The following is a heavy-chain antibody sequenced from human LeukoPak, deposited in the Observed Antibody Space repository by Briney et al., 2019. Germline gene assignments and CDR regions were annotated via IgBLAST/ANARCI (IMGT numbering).Heavy chain of an antibody. CDR3: ARGSTDIVVVPAARGRLNWFDP. CDR2: IKQDGSEK. V-gene: IGHV3-7*01. D-gene: IGHD2-2*01. Sequence: GGALRLSCAASGYTFSSYWKSWVRQAPGKGLEWVANIKQDGSEKYYVDSVKGRLTISRDHAKNSLYLQMNSLRAEDTAVYYCARGSTDIVVVPAARGRLNWFDPWGQGTLVTVSP. J-gene: IGHJ5*02. CDR1: GYTFSSYW.